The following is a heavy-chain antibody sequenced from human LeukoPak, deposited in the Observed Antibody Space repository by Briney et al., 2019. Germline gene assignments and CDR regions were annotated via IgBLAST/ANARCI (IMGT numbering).Heavy chain of an antibody. CDR1: GFTFTSYG. D-gene: IGHD3-22*01. V-gene: IGHV3-30*02. J-gene: IGHJ4*02. CDR3: AKDPTHYRVWDSYDSTVLSH. CDR2: IRYDGSNR. Sequence: GGSLRLSCAASGFTFTSYGIHWVRQAPGKGVEWVAFIRYDGSNRYYADSVRGRFTISRDNSKNTQYLQMDSLRAEDTAVYYCAKDPTHYRVWDSYDSTVLSHWGQGTLVTVSS.